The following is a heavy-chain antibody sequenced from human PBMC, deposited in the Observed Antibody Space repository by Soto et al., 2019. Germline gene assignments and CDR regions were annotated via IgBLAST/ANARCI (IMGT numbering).Heavy chain of an antibody. CDR3: SKDKTMFGGVIPHYYYGMDV. D-gene: IGHD3-3*01. CDR1: GFTFSSYA. Sequence: PGGSLRLSCAASGFTFSSYAMSWVRQAPGKGLEWVSSISGSCGSTYYADSVKGRFIISRDNSKNTLFLQMISMIAEDTAVFYCSKDKTMFGGVIPHYYYGMDVWGQGTTVTVSS. J-gene: IGHJ6*02. CDR2: ISGSCGST. V-gene: IGHV3-23*01.